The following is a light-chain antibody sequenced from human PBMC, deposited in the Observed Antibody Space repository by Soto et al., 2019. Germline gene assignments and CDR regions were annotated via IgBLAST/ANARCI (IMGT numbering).Light chain of an antibody. CDR3: QKYNSAPLT. J-gene: IGKJ4*01. Sequence: IQITQSRSSLSASVGDRVTITWRASQGISNYLAWYQQRPGKAPNLLIYAASTLQSGVPSRFSGSGSGTDFTLTISSLQPEDVATYYCQKYNSAPLTFGGGTKVDI. CDR2: AAS. V-gene: IGKV1-27*01. CDR1: QGISNY.